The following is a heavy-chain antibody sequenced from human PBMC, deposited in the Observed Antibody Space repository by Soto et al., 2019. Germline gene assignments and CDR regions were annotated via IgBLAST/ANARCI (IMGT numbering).Heavy chain of an antibody. CDR3: ARIDVHTYMDTVIAFDI. V-gene: IGHV4-30-2*01. CDR1: GGSISSGGYS. Sequence: HLQLQESGSGLGKPSQTLSRTCAGSGGSISSGGYSWSWIRQPPGKGLGRIGYIFHSGNTYYNPALNSRGTISVDRSKNQCSLNLSSVTAANTAVYYCARIDVHTYMDTVIAFDIWGEGTMVTVS. J-gene: IGHJ3*02. D-gene: IGHD5-18*01. CDR2: IFHSGNT.